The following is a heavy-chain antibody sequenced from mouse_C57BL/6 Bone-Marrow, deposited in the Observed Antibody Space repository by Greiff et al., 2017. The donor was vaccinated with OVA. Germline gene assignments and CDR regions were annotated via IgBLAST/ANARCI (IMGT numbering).Heavy chain of an antibody. D-gene: IGHD2-4*01. CDR1: GYTFTSYW. J-gene: IGHJ1*03. V-gene: IGHV1-61*01. Sequence: QVHVKQPGAELVRPGSSVKLSCKASGYTFTSYWMDWVKQRPGQGLEWIGNIYPSDSETHYNQKFKDKATLTVDKSSSTAYMQLSSLTSEDSAVYYCARRRDYEGNCYFDVWGTGTTVTVSS. CDR2: IYPSDSET. CDR3: ARRRDYEGNCYFDV.